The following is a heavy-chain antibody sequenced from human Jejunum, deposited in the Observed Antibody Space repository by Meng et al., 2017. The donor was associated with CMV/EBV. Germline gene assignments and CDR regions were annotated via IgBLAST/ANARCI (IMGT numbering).Heavy chain of an antibody. CDR2: IFHSGNT. D-gene: IGHD6-13*01. J-gene: IGHJ4*02. CDR1: GSISNSDYY. V-gene: IGHV4-39*07. Sequence: GSISNSDYYWGGIRQPPGKGLEWIGSIFHSGNTYHNPSLQSRVTISVDTSKNQFSLRLTSVTAADTAVYYCARDMGQQLVPVSFDYWGQGTLVTVSS. CDR3: ARDMGQQLVPVSFDY.